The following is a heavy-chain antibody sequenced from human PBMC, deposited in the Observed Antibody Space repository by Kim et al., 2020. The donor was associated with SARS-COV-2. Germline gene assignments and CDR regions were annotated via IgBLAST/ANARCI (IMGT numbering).Heavy chain of an antibody. CDR3: ARGGVKQWLGL. CDR1: GGSISTYY. V-gene: IGHV4-59*13. Sequence: SETLSLTCTVSGGSISTYYLNWIRQSPQKGLEWIGFISYSGSTNYNPSLKSRVAISVDSSKNQFSLNLSSVTAADTAVYYCARGGVKQWLGLWGRGTLVT. CDR2: ISYSGST. D-gene: IGHD6-19*01. J-gene: IGHJ2*01.